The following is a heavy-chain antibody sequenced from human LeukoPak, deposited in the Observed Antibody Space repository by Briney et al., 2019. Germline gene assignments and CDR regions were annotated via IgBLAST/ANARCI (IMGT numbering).Heavy chain of an antibody. D-gene: IGHD3-22*01. CDR3: ARDGYSDSSGYDYPPSV. Sequence: PSETLSLTCTVSGGSISSYYWSWIRQPPGKALEWIGYMSYSGSSNYNPSLRSRVTISVDASKKQFSLKLSSVTAADTAVYYCARDGYSDSSGYDYPPSVWGQGTLVTVSS. V-gene: IGHV4-59*01. J-gene: IGHJ4*02. CDR2: MSYSGSS. CDR1: GGSISSYY.